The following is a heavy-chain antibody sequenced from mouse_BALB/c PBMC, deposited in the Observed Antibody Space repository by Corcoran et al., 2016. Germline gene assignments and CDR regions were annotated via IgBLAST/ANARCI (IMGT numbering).Heavy chain of an antibody. V-gene: IGHV14-1*02. CDR1: AFNIKDYY. CDR2: IDPENGNT. J-gene: IGHJ2*01. CDR3: ARNGNFDY. Sequence: EVQLQQSGTELVRPGAIVKLSCKASAFNIKDYYMHWVKQRTEQGLEWIGWIDPENGNTIYDPKFQGKASITADTSSNTAYLQLSSLTSEDTAVYYCARNGNFDYWGQGTTLTVSS. D-gene: IGHD2-1*01.